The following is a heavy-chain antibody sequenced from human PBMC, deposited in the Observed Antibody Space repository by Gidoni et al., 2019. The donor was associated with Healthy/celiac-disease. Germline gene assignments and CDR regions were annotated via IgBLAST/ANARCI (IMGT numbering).Heavy chain of an antibody. CDR3: ARDHTLTYSSSSGWFDP. D-gene: IGHD6-6*01. V-gene: IGHV4-61*02. CDR2: IYTSGST. Sequence: QVQLQESGPGLVKPSQTLSLTCTVSGGSISSGSYYWSWIRQPAGKGLEWIGRIYTSGSTNYNPSLKSRVTMSVDTSKNQFSLKLSSVTAADTAVYYCARDHTLTYSSSSGWFDPWGQGTLVTVSS. J-gene: IGHJ5*02. CDR1: GGSISSGSYY.